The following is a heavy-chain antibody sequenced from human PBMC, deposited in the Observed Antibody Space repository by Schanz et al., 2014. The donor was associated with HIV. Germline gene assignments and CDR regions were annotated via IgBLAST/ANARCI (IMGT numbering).Heavy chain of an antibody. Sequence: QVQLVESGGGLVQPGGSMRLFCEASGFTFSSYAMNWVRQAPGKGLEWVAFISYDGSNKYYADSVKGRFTISRDNSKNTLFLQMNSLRGEDTAVYYCARVANWDYYGMDVWGRGTTVTVSS. V-gene: IGHV3-30*03. D-gene: IGHD3-16*01. CDR2: ISYDGSNK. CDR1: GFTFSSYA. J-gene: IGHJ6*02. CDR3: ARVANWDYYGMDV.